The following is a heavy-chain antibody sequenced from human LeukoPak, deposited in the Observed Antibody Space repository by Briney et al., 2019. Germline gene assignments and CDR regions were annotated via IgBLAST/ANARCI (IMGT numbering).Heavy chain of an antibody. V-gene: IGHV3-30*04. CDR2: VGNDEKTK. Sequence: GSLRLSCAASGFMFSSYEMSWVRQAPGEGVEWVAVVGNDEKTKFYADSLKGRFTVSRDNSKNTVYLQMNSLRDEDTAVYYCAREKQSGGTPFDYWGQGSLVTVSS. J-gene: IGHJ4*02. D-gene: IGHD1-26*01. CDR3: AREKQSGGTPFDY. CDR1: GFMFSSYE.